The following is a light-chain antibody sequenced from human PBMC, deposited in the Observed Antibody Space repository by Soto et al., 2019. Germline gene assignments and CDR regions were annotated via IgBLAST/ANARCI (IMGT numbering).Light chain of an antibody. V-gene: IGLV1-47*02. J-gene: IGLJ2*01. CDR1: SSNIGSND. CDR3: AAWDDSLSGVV. Sequence: QSVLTQPPSASGTPGQRVTISCSGSSSNIGSNDVHWYQQFPGTAPKLLIYSNNQRPSGVPDRFSGSKSGTSASLAISGLRSEDEADYYSAAWDDSLSGVVFGGGTQLTVL. CDR2: SNN.